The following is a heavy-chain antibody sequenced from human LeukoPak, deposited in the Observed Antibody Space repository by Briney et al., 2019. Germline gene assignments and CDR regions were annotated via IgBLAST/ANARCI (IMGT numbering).Heavy chain of an antibody. D-gene: IGHD3-22*01. CDR1: GYSISSGYY. CDR2: IYHSGST. J-gene: IGHJ4*02. V-gene: IGHV4-38-2*01. CDR3: ASSLRYYDSSGYYYFDN. Sequence: KTSETLSLTCAVSGYSISSGYYWGWIRQPPGKGLEWIGSIYHSGSTYYNPSLKSRVTISVDTSKNQFSLKLSSVTAADTAVYYCASSLRYYDSSGYYYFDNWGQGTLVTVSS.